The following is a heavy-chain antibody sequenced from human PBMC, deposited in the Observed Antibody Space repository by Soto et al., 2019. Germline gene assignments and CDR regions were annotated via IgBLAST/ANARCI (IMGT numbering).Heavy chain of an antibody. D-gene: IGHD7-27*01. CDR2: ISYDGSNK. J-gene: IGHJ4*02. CDR1: GFTFSSYA. V-gene: IGHV3-30-3*01. CDR3: ARLSGFYFDY. Sequence: QVQLVESGGGVVQPGRSLRLSCAASGFTFSSYAMHWVRQAPGKGLEWLAVISYDGSNKYYADSVKGRFTISRDNSKNTLYLQMNSLRAEDTAVYYCARLSGFYFDYWGPGTLVTVSS.